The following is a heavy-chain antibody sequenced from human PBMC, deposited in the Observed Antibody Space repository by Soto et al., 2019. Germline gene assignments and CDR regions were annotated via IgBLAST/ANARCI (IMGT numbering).Heavy chain of an antibody. CDR3: AVTPSYGGNSPFDY. J-gene: IGHJ4*02. V-gene: IGHV3-23*01. D-gene: IGHD4-17*01. Sequence: GGSLRLSCAASGFTFSSYAMSWVRQATGKGLEWVSAISGSGGSTYYADSVKGRFTISRDNSKNTLYLQMNSLRAEDTAVYYCAVTPSYGGNSPFDYWGQGTLVTVSS. CDR2: ISGSGGST. CDR1: GFTFSSYA.